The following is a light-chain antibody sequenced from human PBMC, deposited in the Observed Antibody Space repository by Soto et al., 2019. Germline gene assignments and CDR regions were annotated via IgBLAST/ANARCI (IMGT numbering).Light chain of an antibody. Sequence: SYELTQPPSVSVAPEKTATITCGGDNIGDKRVHWYRQKPGQAPELLISYDSDRPSGIPERFSGSNSGNTATLTISRVEAEDEADYYCQVWDIMTDNYVFGGGTKLTVL. CDR3: QVWDIMTDNYV. V-gene: IGLV3-21*04. CDR1: NIGDKR. J-gene: IGLJ1*01. CDR2: YDS.